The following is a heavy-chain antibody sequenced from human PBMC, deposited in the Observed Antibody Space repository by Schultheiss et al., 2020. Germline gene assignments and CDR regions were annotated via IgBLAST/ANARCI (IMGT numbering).Heavy chain of an antibody. CDR2: IYYSGST. D-gene: IGHD4-11*01. CDR3: ARVNGDYSTHYYYYMDV. V-gene: IGHV4-61*05. J-gene: IGHJ6*03. Sequence: SETLSLTCTVSGGSISSSSYYWGWIRQPPGKGLEWIGYIYYSGSTNYNPSLKSRVTISVDTSKNQFSLKLSSVTAADTAVYYCARVNGDYSTHYYYYMDVWGKGTTVTVSS. CDR1: GGSISSSSYY.